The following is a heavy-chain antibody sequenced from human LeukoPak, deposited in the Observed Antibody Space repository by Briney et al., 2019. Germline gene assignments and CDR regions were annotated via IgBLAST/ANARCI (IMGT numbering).Heavy chain of an antibody. CDR1: GFTFNSYS. Sequence: GSLRLSCAASGFTFNSYSMNWVRQAPGKGLEWVSYISSSSSTIYYADSVKGRFTISRDNAKNSLYLRMNSLRDEDTAVYYCARDVSDFWSGSTDYWGQGTLVTVSS. CDR2: ISSSSSTI. CDR3: ARDVSDFWSGSTDY. J-gene: IGHJ4*02. D-gene: IGHD3-3*01. V-gene: IGHV3-48*02.